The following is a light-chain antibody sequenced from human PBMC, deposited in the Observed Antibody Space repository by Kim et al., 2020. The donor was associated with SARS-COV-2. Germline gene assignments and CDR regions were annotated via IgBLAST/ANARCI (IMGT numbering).Light chain of an antibody. CDR3: QQFGSSPHT. CDR2: GAS. J-gene: IGKJ2*01. V-gene: IGKV3-20*01. CDR1: QTINRSY. Sequence: EIVLTQSPGTLSLSPGERAPLSCRASQTINRSYLAWYQQKPGQAPRLLIHGASTRATGIPDRFSGSGSGTDFTLTISRLEPEDFALYLCQQFGSSPHTFGQGTKLEI.